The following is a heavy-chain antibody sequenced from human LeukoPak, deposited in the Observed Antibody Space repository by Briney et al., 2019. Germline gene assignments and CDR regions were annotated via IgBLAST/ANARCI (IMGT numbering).Heavy chain of an antibody. CDR1: GFTFSSYW. J-gene: IGHJ6*03. Sequence: PGGSLRLSCAASGFTFSSYWMSWVRQAPGKGLEWVANIKQDGSEKYYVDSVKGRLTISRDNAKNSLYLQMNSLRAEDTAVYYCAREDGHNYYYYMDVWGKGTTVTVSS. D-gene: IGHD5-24*01. CDR3: AREDGHNYYYYMDV. CDR2: IKQDGSEK. V-gene: IGHV3-7*01.